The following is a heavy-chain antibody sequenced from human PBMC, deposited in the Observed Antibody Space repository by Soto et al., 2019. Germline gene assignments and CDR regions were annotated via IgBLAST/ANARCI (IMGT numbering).Heavy chain of an antibody. J-gene: IGHJ4*02. Sequence: QVQLVQSGAEVKKPGASVKVSCKASGYTFTSDDINWVRQATGQGLEWMGWMNPNSGNTGYAQKCQCSVTMTRNTSISTAYTELSSLRSEDTAGYYCARGLVGATTRWGQGTLVTVSS. CDR3: ARGLVGATTR. CDR1: GYTFTSDD. CDR2: MNPNSGNT. V-gene: IGHV1-8*01. D-gene: IGHD1-26*01.